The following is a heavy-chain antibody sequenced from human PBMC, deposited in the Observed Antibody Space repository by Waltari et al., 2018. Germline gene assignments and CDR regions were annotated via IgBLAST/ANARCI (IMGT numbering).Heavy chain of an antibody. J-gene: IGHJ4*02. Sequence: EVQLVQSGAEVKKPEESLRISCEGSGYSFTSHWISWVRQMPGTGLEGVGRIDPSDSFRNYGPAFEGHVTISVDQSLRTAYLQWDSLKASDTAIYYCVRHRTTYPLEIDYWGQGTLVTVSS. CDR2: IDPSDSFR. CDR3: VRHRTTYPLEIDY. V-gene: IGHV5-10-1*01. CDR1: GYSFTSHW. D-gene: IGHD2-2*01.